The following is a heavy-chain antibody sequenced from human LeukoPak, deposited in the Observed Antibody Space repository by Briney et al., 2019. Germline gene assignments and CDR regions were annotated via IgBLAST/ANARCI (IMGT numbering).Heavy chain of an antibody. D-gene: IGHD6-6*01. CDR1: GGSISSYY. Sequence: SETLSLTCTVSGGSISSYYWSWIRQPPGKGLEWIGYIYTSGSTNYNPSLKSRVTISVDTPKNQFSLKLSSVTAADTAVYYCARAARQRPYDYWGQGTLVTVSS. CDR3: ARAARQRPYDY. V-gene: IGHV4-4*09. J-gene: IGHJ4*02. CDR2: IYTSGST.